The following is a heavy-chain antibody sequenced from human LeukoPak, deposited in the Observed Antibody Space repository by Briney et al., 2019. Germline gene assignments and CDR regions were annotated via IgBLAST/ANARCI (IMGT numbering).Heavy chain of an antibody. CDR3: ARPGVGSGRYGAFDI. CDR2: IYYSGST. J-gene: IGHJ3*02. Sequence: SETLSLTCTVSGGSISSYYWSWIRQPPGKGLEWIGYIYYSGSTNYDPSLKSRVTISVDTSKNQFSLKLSSVTAADTAVYYCARPGVGSGRYGAFDIWGQGTMVTISS. V-gene: IGHV4-59*08. D-gene: IGHD5-18*01. CDR1: GGSISSYY.